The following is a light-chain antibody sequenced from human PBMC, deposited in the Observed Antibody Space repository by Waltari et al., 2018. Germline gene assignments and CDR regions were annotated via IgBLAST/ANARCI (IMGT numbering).Light chain of an antibody. CDR3: CSYAGSSTLVV. CDR2: EGS. Sequence: QSALTQPASVSGSPGQSITTSCPGTSSDVGSYNLVSWYQQHPGKAPKLMIYEGSKRPSGVSNRFSGSKSGNTASLTISGLQAEDEADYYCCSYAGSSTLVVFGGGTKLTVL. CDR1: SSDVGSYNL. V-gene: IGLV2-23*01. J-gene: IGLJ2*01.